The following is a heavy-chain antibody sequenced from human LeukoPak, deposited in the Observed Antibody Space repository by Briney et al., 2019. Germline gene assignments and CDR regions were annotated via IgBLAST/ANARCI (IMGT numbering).Heavy chain of an antibody. J-gene: IGHJ6*02. CDR3: ARDVVAAFYYYYGMDV. CDR1: GSTFSSYS. D-gene: IGHD2-15*01. V-gene: IGHV3-21*01. CDR2: ISSSSSYI. Sequence: GSLRLSCAASGSTFSSYSMNWVRQAPGKGLEWVSSISSSSSYIYYADSVKGRFTISRDNAKNSLYLQMNSLRAEDTAVYYCARDVVAAFYYYYGMDVWGQGTTVTVSS.